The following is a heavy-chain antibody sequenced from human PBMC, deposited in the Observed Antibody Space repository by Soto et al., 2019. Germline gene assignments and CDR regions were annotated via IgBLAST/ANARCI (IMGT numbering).Heavy chain of an antibody. V-gene: IGHV3-33*01. CDR3: ARRAYCNSASCYRLDY. CDR1: GFPFSSYG. D-gene: IGHD2-2*02. CDR2: LWSDGSNK. Sequence: GGSLRLSRAASGFPFSSYGMHWVRQAPGKGLEWVAVLWSDGSNKAYTDSVKGRFAISRDNSKNTLYLERNSLRAEDTAVYFCARRAYCNSASCYRLDYWGQGTRVTVSA. J-gene: IGHJ4*02.